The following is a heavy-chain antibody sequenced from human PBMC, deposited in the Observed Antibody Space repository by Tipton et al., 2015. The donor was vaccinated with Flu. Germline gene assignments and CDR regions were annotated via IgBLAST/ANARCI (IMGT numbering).Heavy chain of an antibody. D-gene: IGHD1-26*01. J-gene: IGHJ4*02. CDR1: GGSLSGYY. Sequence: TLSLTCNVSGGSLSGYYWSWIRQPAGKGLEWIGRIYTSGNTNYSPSLKSRVTMSVDTSKNQFSLKLSSVTAADTAVYYCACRGSCYHWGQGTLVTVSS. CDR3: ACRGSCYH. CDR2: IYTSGNT. V-gene: IGHV4-4*07.